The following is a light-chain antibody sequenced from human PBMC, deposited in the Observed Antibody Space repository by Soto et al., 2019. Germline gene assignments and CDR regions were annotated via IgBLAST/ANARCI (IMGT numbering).Light chain of an antibody. CDR1: SSDVGGYNY. CDR2: EVS. CDR3: SSYTSSSTFYV. J-gene: IGLJ1*01. Sequence: QSALTQPASVSGSPGQSITISCTGTSSDVGGYNYVSWYQQHPGKAPKLMIYEVSNRPSGVSNRFSGSKSGNTASLTFSGLQAEDEADYYCSSYTSSSTFYVFGTGTKVTVL. V-gene: IGLV2-14*01.